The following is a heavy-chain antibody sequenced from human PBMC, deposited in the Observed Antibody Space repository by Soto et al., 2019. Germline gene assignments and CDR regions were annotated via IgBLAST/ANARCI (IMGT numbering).Heavy chain of an antibody. D-gene: IGHD5-12*01. Sequence: QVQLVESGGGVVQPGTSLRLSCAASGFTFSSFGIHWVRQAPGKGLEWVAVISYDGIDKNYGDSVKGRFTISRENSKNKVYLQMNSLRIEDTAVYHCAKDLREMATIRPDYWGQGIQVTVSS. CDR2: ISYDGIDK. J-gene: IGHJ4*02. CDR3: AKDLREMATIRPDY. V-gene: IGHV3-30*18. CDR1: GFTFSSFG.